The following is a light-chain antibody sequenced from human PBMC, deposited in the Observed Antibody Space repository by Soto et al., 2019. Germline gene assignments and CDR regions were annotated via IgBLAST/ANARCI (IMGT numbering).Light chain of an antibody. CDR3: AAWDDRLNGWV. CDR1: SSNIGRNT. V-gene: IGLV1-44*01. J-gene: IGLJ3*02. CDR2: TNN. Sequence: QSALTQPPSASGTPGQRVTISCSGSSSNIGRNTVNWYQQVTGTAPKLLIYTNNQRPSRVPDRFSGSKSGTSASLAISGLQSEDEADYYCAAWDDRLNGWVFGGGTKLTVL.